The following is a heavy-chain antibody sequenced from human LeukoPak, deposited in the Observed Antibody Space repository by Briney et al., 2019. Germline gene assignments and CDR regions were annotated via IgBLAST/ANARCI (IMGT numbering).Heavy chain of an antibody. J-gene: IGHJ5*02. CDR1: GYTFTSYD. Sequence: ASVKVSCKASGYTFTSYDINWVRQATGQGLEWMGWMNPNSGNTGYAQKFQGRVTMTRNTSISTAYMELSSLRSEDTAVYYCARDFYPRIAAGQNWFDPWGQGTLVTVSS. V-gene: IGHV1-8*01. CDR3: ARDFYPRIAAGQNWFDP. D-gene: IGHD6-13*01. CDR2: MNPNSGNT.